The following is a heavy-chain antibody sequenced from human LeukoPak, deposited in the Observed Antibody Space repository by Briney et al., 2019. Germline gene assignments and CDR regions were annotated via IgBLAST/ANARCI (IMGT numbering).Heavy chain of an antibody. CDR1: GFTFSSYW. CDR2: IKQDGSEK. CDR3: ASPVTTSQHYYYYGMDV. J-gene: IGHJ6*02. Sequence: GGSLRLSCAASGFTFSSYWMSWVRQAPGKGLEWVANIKQDGSEKYYVDSVKSRFTISRDNAKNSLYLQMNSLRAEDTAVYYCASPVTTSQHYYYYGMDVWGQGTTVTVSS. D-gene: IGHD4-4*01. V-gene: IGHV3-7*01.